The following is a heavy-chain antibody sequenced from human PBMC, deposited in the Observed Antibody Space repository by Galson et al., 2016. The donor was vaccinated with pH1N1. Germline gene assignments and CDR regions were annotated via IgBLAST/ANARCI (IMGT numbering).Heavy chain of an antibody. J-gene: IGHJ4*02. CDR2: IYWDDDK. Sequence: PALVKPTQTLTLTCTFSGFSLSTSGVGVGWIRQPPGKALEWLALIYWDDDKRYSPSLKSRLTITKDTSKNQVVLTMTNMDSVDTATYYCARNGYGDYVGYFDYWGQGTLVTVSS. V-gene: IGHV2-5*02. D-gene: IGHD4-17*01. CDR1: GFSLSTSGVG. CDR3: ARNGYGDYVGYFDY.